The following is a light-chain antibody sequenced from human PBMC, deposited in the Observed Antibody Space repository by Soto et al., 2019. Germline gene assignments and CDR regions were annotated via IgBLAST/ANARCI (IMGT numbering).Light chain of an antibody. CDR3: QRHNNWPS. CDR1: QSVNSN. V-gene: IGKV3-15*01. J-gene: IGKJ3*01. Sequence: IVMTQSPATLSVSPLEIATLSCRASQSVNSNLAWYQQKPGQAPRLLIYAASTRATGIPARFSGSGSGTDFTLTISSLQSEDFAVYYCQRHNNWPSFGPGTKVDI. CDR2: AAS.